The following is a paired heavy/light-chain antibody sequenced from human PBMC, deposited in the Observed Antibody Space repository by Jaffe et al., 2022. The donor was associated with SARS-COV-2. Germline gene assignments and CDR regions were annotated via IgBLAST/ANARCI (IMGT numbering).Heavy chain of an antibody. J-gene: IGHJ6*02. Sequence: QVQLVQSGAEVKKPGSSVKVSCKASGGTFSSYAISWVRQAPGQGLEWMGGIIPIFGTANYAQKFQGRVTITADESTSTAYMELSSLRSEDTAVYYCAGTLLTPYGDYDYYYYGMDVWGQGTTVTVSS. D-gene: IGHD4-17*01. CDR1: GGTFSSYA. CDR2: IIPIFGTA. CDR3: AGTLLTPYGDYDYYYYGMDV. V-gene: IGHV1-69*01.
Light chain of an antibody. V-gene: IGKV3-11*01. CDR3: QQRSNWPAWT. CDR1: QSVSSY. J-gene: IGKJ1*01. CDR2: DAS. Sequence: EIVLTQSPATLSLSPGERATLSCRASQSVSSYLAWYQQKPGQAPRLLIYDASNRATGIPARFSGSGSGTDFTLTISSLEPEDFAVYYCQQRSNWPAWTFGQGTKVEIK.